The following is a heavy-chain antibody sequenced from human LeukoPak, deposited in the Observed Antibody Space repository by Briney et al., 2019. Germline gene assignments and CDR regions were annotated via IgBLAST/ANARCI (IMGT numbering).Heavy chain of an antibody. J-gene: IGHJ4*02. CDR2: ISWNSGST. V-gene: IGHV3-9*01. Sequence: GRSLRLSCAASGFTFDDYAMHWVRQAPGKGLEWVSGISWNSGSTGYADSVKGRFTISRDNAKNSLYLQMNSLRAEDTALYYCAKAPTYYYDSSGYSFDYWGQGTLVTVSS. CDR3: AKAPTYYYDSSGYSFDY. D-gene: IGHD3-22*01. CDR1: GFTFDDYA.